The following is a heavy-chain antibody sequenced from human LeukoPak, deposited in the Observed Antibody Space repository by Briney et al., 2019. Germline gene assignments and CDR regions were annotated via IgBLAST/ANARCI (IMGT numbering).Heavy chain of an antibody. CDR1: GGSFSGYY. CDR2: INHSGST. Sequence: SETLSLTCAVYGGSFSGYYWSWIRQPPGKGLEWIGEINHSGSTNYNPSLKSRVTISVDTSKNQFSLKLSSVTAADTAVYYCARGGDSSLFDYWGQGTLVTASS. CDR3: ARGGDSSLFDY. V-gene: IGHV4-34*01. D-gene: IGHD3-22*01. J-gene: IGHJ4*02.